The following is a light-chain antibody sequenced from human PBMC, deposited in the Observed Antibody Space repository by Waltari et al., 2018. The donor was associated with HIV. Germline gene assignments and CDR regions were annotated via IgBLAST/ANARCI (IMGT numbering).Light chain of an antibody. CDR3: CSYAGSYTYV. CDR2: DVT. V-gene: IGLV2-11*01. J-gene: IGLJ1*01. CDR1: SSEVGGYNY. Sequence: QSALTQPRSVSGSPGQSVTISCTGTSSEVGGYNYVSWYQQHPGKAPKLMIYDVTQRPSVVPDRFSGSKSGNTASLTISGLQAEDEADYYCCSYAGSYTYVFGTGTKVTVL.